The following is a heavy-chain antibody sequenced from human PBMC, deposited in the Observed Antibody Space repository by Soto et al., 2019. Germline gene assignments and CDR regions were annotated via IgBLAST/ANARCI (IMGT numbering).Heavy chain of an antibody. D-gene: IGHD6-19*01. V-gene: IGHV1-3*01. J-gene: IGHJ4*02. CDR2: INGGDGYT. CDR1: GYTFTTYA. CDR3: AKRRSGSGWSNFDF. Sequence: ASVKVSCKASGYTFTTYAIHWVRQAPGLRLEWMGWINGGDGYTKYSQKFQGRVTITRDTSASIVYMELSSLSSEDTAVYYCAKRRSGSGWSNFDFWGQGTQVTVSS.